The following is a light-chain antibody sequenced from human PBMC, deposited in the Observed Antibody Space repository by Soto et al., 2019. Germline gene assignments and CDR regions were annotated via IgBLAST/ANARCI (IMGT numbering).Light chain of an antibody. CDR3: QHADSFPLIT. CDR1: RGISSY. V-gene: IGKV1-12*01. J-gene: IGKJ5*01. CDR2: SAS. Sequence: DIQMTQSPSTLSGSVGDRVTITCQASRGISSYLAWYQQKPGKAPKLLVYSASTLQSGVPSRFSGSGSGTDFTLTISSLQPEDFATYYCQHADSFPLITFGQGTRLEIK.